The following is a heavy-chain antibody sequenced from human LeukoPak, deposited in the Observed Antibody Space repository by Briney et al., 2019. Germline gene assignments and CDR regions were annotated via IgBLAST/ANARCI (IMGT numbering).Heavy chain of an antibody. Sequence: TSETLSLTCTVSGGSISSYYWSWIRQPPGKGLEWIGYIYYSGSTNYNPSLKSRVTISVDTSKNQFSLKLSSVTAADTAVYYCARDSGDTAMVKDYYYGMDVWGQGTTVTVSS. CDR1: GGSISSYY. CDR3: ARDSGDTAMVKDYYYGMDV. J-gene: IGHJ6*02. D-gene: IGHD5-18*01. V-gene: IGHV4-59*01. CDR2: IYYSGST.